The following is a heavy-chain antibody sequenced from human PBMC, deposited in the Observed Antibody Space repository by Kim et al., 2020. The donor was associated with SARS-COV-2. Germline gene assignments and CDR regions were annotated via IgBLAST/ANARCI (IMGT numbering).Heavy chain of an antibody. Sequence: MGRIDPSDSYTNYSPSFQGHVTISADKSISTAYLQWSSLKASDTAMYYCARLTPYYCSGGSCYPNAGWGQGTLVTVSS. CDR2: IDPSDSYT. J-gene: IGHJ4*02. CDR3: ARLTPYYCSGGSCYPNAG. V-gene: IGHV5-10-1*01. D-gene: IGHD2-15*01.